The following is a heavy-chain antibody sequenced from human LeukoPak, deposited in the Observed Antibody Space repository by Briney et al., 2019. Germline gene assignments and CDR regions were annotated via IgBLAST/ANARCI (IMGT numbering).Heavy chain of an antibody. D-gene: IGHD3-22*01. CDR3: AREGRYYYDSSGYPRYSYYYGMDV. CDR2: IYYSGST. J-gene: IGHJ6*02. V-gene: IGHV4-59*01. CDR1: GGSISSYY. Sequence: SETLSLTCTVSGGSISSYYWSWLRQPPGKGLEWIGYIYYSGSTNYNPSLKSRVTISVDTSNNQFSLKLSSVTAADTAVYYCAREGRYYYDSSGYPRYSYYYGMDVWGQGTTVTVSS.